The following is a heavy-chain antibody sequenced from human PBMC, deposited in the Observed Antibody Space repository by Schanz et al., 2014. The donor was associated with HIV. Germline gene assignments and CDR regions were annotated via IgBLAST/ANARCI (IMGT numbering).Heavy chain of an antibody. Sequence: QVQLMQSGAEVKKPGASVKVSCKASGHTFTNYGISWVRQAPGHALEWMGGIIPIFGAAKNAPKFQGRVTITADESTSTAYMELTGLNPEDTAIYYCARDDVLDSLASWGQGTLVTVSS. V-gene: IGHV1-69*13. CDR3: ARDDVLDSLAS. J-gene: IGHJ5*02. CDR1: GHTFTNYG. CDR2: IIPIFGAA. D-gene: IGHD2-21*01.